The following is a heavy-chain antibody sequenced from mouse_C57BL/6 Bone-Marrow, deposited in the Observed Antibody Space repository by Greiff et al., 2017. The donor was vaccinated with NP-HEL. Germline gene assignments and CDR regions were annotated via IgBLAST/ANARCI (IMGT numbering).Heavy chain of an antibody. CDR3: AKSVYYGSSPAWFAY. D-gene: IGHD1-1*01. CDR1: GYTFTSYT. CDR2: INPSSGYT. V-gene: IGHV1-4*01. Sequence: QVQLQQSGAELARPGASVKMSCKASGYTFTSYTMHWVKQRPGQGLEWIGYINPSSGYTKYNQKFKDKATLTADKSSSTAYMQLSSLTSEDSAVYYCAKSVYYGSSPAWFAYWGQGTLVTVSA. J-gene: IGHJ3*01.